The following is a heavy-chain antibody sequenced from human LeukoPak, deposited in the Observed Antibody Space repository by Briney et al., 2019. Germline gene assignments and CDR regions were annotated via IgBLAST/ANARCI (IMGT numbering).Heavy chain of an antibody. CDR2: IYSGGTT. D-gene: IGHD5-24*01. Sequence: PGGSLRLSCTGSGFTVSSSYMSWVRQTPGKGLEWVSGIYSGGTTYYADSVKGRVTISRDSSKNTLYLQMNSLRAEDTAVYYCARDRRDGYCLGHWGQGTLVTVSS. CDR1: GFTVSSSY. V-gene: IGHV3-66*01. CDR3: ARDRRDGYCLGH. J-gene: IGHJ4*02.